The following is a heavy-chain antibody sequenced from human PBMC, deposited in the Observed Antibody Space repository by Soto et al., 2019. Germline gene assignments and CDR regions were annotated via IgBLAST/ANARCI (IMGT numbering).Heavy chain of an antibody. D-gene: IGHD3-3*01. CDR1: GYTFTSYG. Sequence: ASVKVSCKASGYTFTSYGISWVRQAPGQGLEWMGWISAYNGNTNYAQKLQGRVTMTTDTSTSTAYMEVRSLRSDDTAVYYCARDMVSFGVVILSAYWGQGTLVTVSS. V-gene: IGHV1-18*01. CDR2: ISAYNGNT. J-gene: IGHJ4*02. CDR3: ARDMVSFGVVILSAY.